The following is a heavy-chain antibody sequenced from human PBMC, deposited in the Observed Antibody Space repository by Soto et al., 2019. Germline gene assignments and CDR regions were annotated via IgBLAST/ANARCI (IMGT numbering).Heavy chain of an antibody. CDR3: AKDAPRFVPIPHPIEPGFDF. J-gene: IGHJ4*02. D-gene: IGHD2-8*01. V-gene: IGHV3-23*01. CDR2: LSGSGATI. CDR1: GFTFRSYA. Sequence: PGGSLRLSCAASGFTFRSYAMSWVRQAPGKGPEWVSTLSGSGATIHYADSVKGRFTISRDNSKKILYLQMSSLRADDTAVYYCAKDAPRFVPIPHPIEPGFDFWGQGTLVTVSS.